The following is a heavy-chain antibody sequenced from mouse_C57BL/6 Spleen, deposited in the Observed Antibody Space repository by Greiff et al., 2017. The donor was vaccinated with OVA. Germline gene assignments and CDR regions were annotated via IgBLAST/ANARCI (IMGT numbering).Heavy chain of an antibody. J-gene: IGHJ3*01. CDR3: ARKGITAGFAY. CDR2: IDPSDSYT. CDR1: GYTFTSYW. Sequence: QVQLQQSGAELVMPGASVKLSCKASGYTFTSYWMHWVKQRPGQGLEWIGEIDPSDSYTNYNQKFKGKSTLTVDKSSSTAYMQLSSLTSEDSAVYYCARKGITAGFAYWGQGTLVTVSA. D-gene: IGHD2-4*01. V-gene: IGHV1-69*01.